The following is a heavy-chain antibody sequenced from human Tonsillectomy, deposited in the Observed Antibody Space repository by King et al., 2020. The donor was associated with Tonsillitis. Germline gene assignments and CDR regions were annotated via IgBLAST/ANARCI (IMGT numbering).Heavy chain of an antibody. D-gene: IGHD5-18*01. J-gene: IGHJ2*01. CDR3: TPGVRLRYSANCYFDL. CDR1: GFTFSNAW. Sequence: VQLVESGGGLVKPGGSLRLSCAASGFTFSNAWMSWVRQAPGKGLEWVGRIKSKTDGGTTDYAAPVKGRFTISRDESKNTLYLQMNSLKTAYTAVDYCTPGVRLRYSANCYFDLWGRGTLVTVSS. CDR2: IKSKTDGGTT. V-gene: IGHV3-15*01.